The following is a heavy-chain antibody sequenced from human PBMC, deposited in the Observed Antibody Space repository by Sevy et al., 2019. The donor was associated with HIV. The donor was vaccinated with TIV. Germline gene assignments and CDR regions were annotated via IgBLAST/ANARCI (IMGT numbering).Heavy chain of an antibody. J-gene: IGHJ4*02. V-gene: IGHV3-30*04. D-gene: IGHD1-26*01. CDR3: ARELISGSYSQSLDY. CDR1: GFTFSSHA. CDR2: ISSDGNSQ. Sequence: GGSLRLSCAASGFTFSSHAMHWVRHAPGKGLDWVAVISSDGNSQYSADSVKGRFTISRDNSKNTLYLQMDSLRVEDTAVYYCARELISGSYSQSLDYWGQGTLVTVSS.